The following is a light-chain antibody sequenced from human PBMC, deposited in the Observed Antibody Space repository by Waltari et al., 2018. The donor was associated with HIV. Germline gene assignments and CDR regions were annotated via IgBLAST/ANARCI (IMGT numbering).Light chain of an antibody. Sequence: EIVLTQSPATLSLSPGERATLSCRASQSVSKYLVWYQQKPGQAPRLLIYDASTRATGIPARFSGSASGTDFTLTISSLEPEDFAVYYCQQRSNWPPYTFGQGTKLEIK. CDR3: QQRSNWPPYT. J-gene: IGKJ2*01. CDR1: QSVSKY. CDR2: DAS. V-gene: IGKV3-11*01.